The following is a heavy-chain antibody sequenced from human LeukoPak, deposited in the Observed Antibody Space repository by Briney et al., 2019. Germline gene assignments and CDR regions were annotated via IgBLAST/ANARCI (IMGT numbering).Heavy chain of an antibody. CDR2: INDNGGRT. V-gene: IGHV3-64D*09. J-gene: IGHJ4*02. Sequence: GGSLRLSCSASGFTFSRYAMHWVRQAPGKGLEYVSGINDNGGRTHYGDSVKGRFSISRDNPKNTLHLQMSTLRAEATALYYCVKDVGGSYAFDYWGQGILVTVAS. CDR3: VKDVGGSYAFDY. CDR1: GFTFSRYA. D-gene: IGHD1-26*01.